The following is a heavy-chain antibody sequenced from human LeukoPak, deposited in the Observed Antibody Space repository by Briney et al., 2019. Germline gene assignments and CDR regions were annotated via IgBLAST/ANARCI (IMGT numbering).Heavy chain of an antibody. Sequence: PGGSLRLSCAASGFTFNYYATHWVRQAPGKGLEWVANIKQDGSEKYYVDSVKGRFTISRDNAKNSLYLQMNSLRAEDTAVYYCARRADAFDIWGQGTMVTVSS. CDR2: IKQDGSEK. CDR3: ARRADAFDI. V-gene: IGHV3-7*01. CDR1: GFTFNYYA. J-gene: IGHJ3*02.